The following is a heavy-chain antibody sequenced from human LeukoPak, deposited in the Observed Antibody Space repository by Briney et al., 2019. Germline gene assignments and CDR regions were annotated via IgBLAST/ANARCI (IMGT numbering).Heavy chain of an antibody. CDR3: ARGGGYSGYIAVY. V-gene: IGHV3-48*03. Sequence: GGSLRLSCAASGFTFSSYEMNWVRQAPGKGLEWVSYISSSGSTIYYADSVKGRFTISRDNAKNSLYLQMNSLRGEDTAVYYCARGGGYSGYIAVYWGQGTLVTVSS. D-gene: IGHD5-12*01. J-gene: IGHJ4*02. CDR1: GFTFSSYE. CDR2: ISSSGSTI.